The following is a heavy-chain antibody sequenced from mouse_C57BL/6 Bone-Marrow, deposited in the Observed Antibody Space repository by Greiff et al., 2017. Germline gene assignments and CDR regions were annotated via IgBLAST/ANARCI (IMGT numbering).Heavy chain of an antibody. Sequence: EVKLVESGGDLVKPGGSLKLSCAASGFTFSSYGMSWVRQTPDKRLEWVATISSGGSYTYYPDSVKGRFTISRDNAKNTLYLLMSSLKSEDTAIYYCARHYDYYAMDYWGQGTSVTVSS. CDR1: GFTFSSYG. V-gene: IGHV5-6*01. CDR2: ISSGGSYT. CDR3: ARHYDYYAMDY. J-gene: IGHJ4*01.